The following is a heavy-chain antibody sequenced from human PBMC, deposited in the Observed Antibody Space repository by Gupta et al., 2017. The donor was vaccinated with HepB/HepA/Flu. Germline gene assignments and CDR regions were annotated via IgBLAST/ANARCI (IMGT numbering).Heavy chain of an antibody. CDR1: GGFITSYY. CDR3: ARISGIGWFDP. V-gene: IGHV4-59*08. CDR2: IYYSGST. J-gene: IGHJ5*02. Sequence: QVQLQESGPGLVKPSETLSLTCTVSGGFITSYYWSWIRQPPVKGLEWIGFIYYSGSTNYNPSLKSRVTLSVDTSKNQFSLKLSSVTAADTAVYYCARISGIGWFDPWGQGTLVTVSS. D-gene: IGHD1-20*01.